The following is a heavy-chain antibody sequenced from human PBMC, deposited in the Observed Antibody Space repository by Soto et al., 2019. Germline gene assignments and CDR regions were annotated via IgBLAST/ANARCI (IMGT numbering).Heavy chain of an antibody. V-gene: IGHV6-1*01. J-gene: IGHJ4*02. D-gene: IGHD1-26*01. CDR1: GDSVSSNSAA. CDR3: VREDGVVGASSAFDS. CDR2: TYYRSKWYN. Sequence: SQTLSLTCAISGDSVSSNSAAWNWIRQSPSRGLEWLGRTYYRSKWYNDYAVSVKSRITINPDTSKNQFSLQMSRLGPEDTAVYYCVREDGVVGASSAFDSWGQGTLVTVSS.